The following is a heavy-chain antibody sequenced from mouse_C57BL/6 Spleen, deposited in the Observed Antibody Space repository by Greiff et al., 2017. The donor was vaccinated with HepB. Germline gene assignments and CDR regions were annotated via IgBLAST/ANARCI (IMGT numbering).Heavy chain of an antibody. CDR2: IYPGSGST. D-gene: IGHD1-1*01. V-gene: IGHV1-55*01. CDR1: GYTFTIYW. CDR3: ARSGYYGSSMGWFAY. Sequence: VQLQQPGAELVKPGASVKMSCKASGYTFTIYWITWVKQRPGQGLEWIGDIYPGSGSTNYNEKFKSKATLTVDTSSSTAYMQLSSLTSEDSAVYYCARSGYYGSSMGWFAYWGQGTLVTVSA. J-gene: IGHJ3*01.